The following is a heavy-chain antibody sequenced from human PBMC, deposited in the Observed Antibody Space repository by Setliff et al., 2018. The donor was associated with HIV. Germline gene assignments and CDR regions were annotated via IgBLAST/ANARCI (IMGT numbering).Heavy chain of an antibody. V-gene: IGHV3-21*01. D-gene: IGHD5-18*01. CDR2: ISFGSGYI. J-gene: IGHJ4*02. Sequence: GGSLRLSCAASGFIFSDYDMNWVRQAPGKGLEWVSSISFGSGYIYYVDSVKGRFTISRDNSKNTLYLQMNSLRAEDTAVYYCAREGSYGLIIDYWGQGTLVTVSS. CDR3: AREGSYGLIIDY. CDR1: GFIFSDYD.